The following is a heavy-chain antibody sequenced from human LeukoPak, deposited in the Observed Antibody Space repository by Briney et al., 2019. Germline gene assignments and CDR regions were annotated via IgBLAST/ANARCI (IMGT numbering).Heavy chain of an antibody. CDR3: ARDPYSSPMDV. J-gene: IGHJ6*04. CDR1: GGSISSNY. Sequence: SETLSLTCTVSGGSISSNYWSWIRQPPGKGLEWIGYIYYTGSTNYNASLTSRVTISVDTSKNQFSLRLSSVTAADTAVYYCARDPYSSPMDVWGKGTTVTVSS. D-gene: IGHD6-13*01. V-gene: IGHV4-4*08. CDR2: IYYTGST.